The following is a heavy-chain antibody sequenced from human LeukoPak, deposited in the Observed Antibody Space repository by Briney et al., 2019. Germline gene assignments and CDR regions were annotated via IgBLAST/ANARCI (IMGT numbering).Heavy chain of an antibody. CDR2: IYYSGST. J-gene: IGHJ6*02. CDR3: AREALERRSGYYYGMDV. CDR1: GGSISSSSYY. V-gene: IGHV4-61*01. D-gene: IGHD1-1*01. Sequence: SETLSLTCTVSGGSISSSSYYWSWIRQPPGKGLEWIGYIYYSGSTNYNPSLKSRVTISVDTSTNQFSLKLSSVTAADTAVYYCAREALERRSGYYYGMDVWGQGTTVTVSS.